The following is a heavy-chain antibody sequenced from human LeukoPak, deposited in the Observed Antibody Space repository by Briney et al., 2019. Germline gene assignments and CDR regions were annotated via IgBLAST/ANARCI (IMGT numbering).Heavy chain of an antibody. V-gene: IGHV3-23*01. CDR2: ISGSGANT. Sequence: GGSLRLSCAASGFTFSSYAMNWVRQAPGKGLEWVSAISGSGANTYYADSVKGRFTISRDNAQNSLYLHMNSLRVEDSAMYYCARGKFGQFDYWGQGTLVTVSS. D-gene: IGHD3-10*01. CDR3: ARGKFGQFDY. J-gene: IGHJ4*02. CDR1: GFTFSSYA.